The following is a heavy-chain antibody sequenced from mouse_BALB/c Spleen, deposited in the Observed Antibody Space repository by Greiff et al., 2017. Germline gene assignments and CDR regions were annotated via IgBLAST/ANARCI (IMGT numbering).Heavy chain of an antibody. V-gene: IGHV3-6*02. D-gene: IGHD1-1*01. CDR2: ISYDGSN. J-gene: IGHJ3*01. CDR1: GYSITSGYY. Sequence: DVHLVESGPGLVKPSQSLSLTCSVTGYSITSGYYWNWIRQFPGNKLEWMGYISYDGSNNYNPSLKNRISITRDTSKNQFFLKLNSVTTEDTATYYCARDYYGSIPFAYWGQGTLVTVSA. CDR3: ARDYYGSIPFAY.